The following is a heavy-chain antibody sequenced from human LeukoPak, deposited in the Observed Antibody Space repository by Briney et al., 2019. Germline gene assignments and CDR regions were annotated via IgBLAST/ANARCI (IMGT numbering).Heavy chain of an antibody. CDR3: ASRSSIWSGYQDTLYYFDS. CDR2: ISYSGST. D-gene: IGHD3-3*01. CDR1: GDSISTYS. J-gene: IGHJ4*02. V-gene: IGHV4-59*01. Sequence: SETLSLTCTVSGDSISTYSWIWIRQPPGKGLECIGYISYSGSTNFNPSLQSRVTISVDTSKNQFSLKLSSVTAADTAVYYCASRSSIWSGYQDTLYYFDSWGQGTLVTVSS.